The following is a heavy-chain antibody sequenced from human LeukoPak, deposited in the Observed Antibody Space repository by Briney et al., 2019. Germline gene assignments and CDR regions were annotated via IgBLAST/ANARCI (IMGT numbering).Heavy chain of an antibody. V-gene: IGHV1-18*01. CDR1: GYTFTRYG. CDR2: ISGSNGNT. Sequence: ASVKVSCKASGYTFTRYGMSWVRQAPGQGLEWMGWISGSNGNTNCAQKLRGRVTMTTDTSTGTAYMELRSLRSDDTAVYYCARSGRGTYYYFDYWGQGTLVTVSS. J-gene: IGHJ4*02. CDR3: ARSGRGTYYYFDY. D-gene: IGHD1-26*01.